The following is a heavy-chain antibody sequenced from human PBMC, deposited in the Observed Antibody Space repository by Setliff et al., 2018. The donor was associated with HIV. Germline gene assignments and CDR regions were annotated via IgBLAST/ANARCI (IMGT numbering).Heavy chain of an antibody. J-gene: IGHJ3*01. V-gene: IGHV4-34*01. CDR1: GRSFSGYY. CDR3: ARGWGHDGFDF. Sequence: SETLSLTCAVYGRSFSGYYWNWIRQSPGKGLEWIGEINHSGGTNYNPSLKSRVTMSIDTSENQFSLNVSSVTAADTAVYYCARGWGHDGFDFWGQGTMVTVS. CDR2: INHSGGT. D-gene: IGHD7-27*01.